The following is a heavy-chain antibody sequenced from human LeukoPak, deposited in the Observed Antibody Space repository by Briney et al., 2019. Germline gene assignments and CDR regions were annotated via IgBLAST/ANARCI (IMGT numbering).Heavy chain of an antibody. Sequence: SETLSLTCTVSGGSISSYYWSWIRQPPGKGLEWIGNIYYSGSTNYNPSLKSRVTISVDTSKNQFSLKLSSVTAADTAVYYCARGVLLWWTERDDAFDIWGQGTMVTVSS. CDR3: ARGVLLWWTERDDAFDI. CDR2: IYYSGST. V-gene: IGHV4-59*01. CDR1: GGSISSYY. D-gene: IGHD2-21*01. J-gene: IGHJ3*02.